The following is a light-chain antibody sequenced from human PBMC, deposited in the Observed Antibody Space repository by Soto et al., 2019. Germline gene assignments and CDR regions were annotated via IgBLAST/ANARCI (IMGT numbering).Light chain of an antibody. V-gene: IGKV1-39*01. J-gene: IGKJ1*01. CDR1: QQVTSY. CDR3: QQSYGTPHT. CDR2: DGS. Sequence: DIQMTQSPPSLFASIGDRVTIKCRASQQVTSYVNWYQQKDGKAPKLLISDGSTLQSGVPSRFSGRGAGTDFPLTIGGLQPEDFATYFFQQSYGTPHTFGQRTKVEVK.